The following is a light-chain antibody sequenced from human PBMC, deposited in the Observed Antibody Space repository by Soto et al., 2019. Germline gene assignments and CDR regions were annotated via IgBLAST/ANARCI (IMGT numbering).Light chain of an antibody. V-gene: IGLV1-40*01. CDR3: QAYDYSLTASV. Sequence: QSVLTQPPSVSGAPGQRVTLSCTWNISNLGAGYDVHWYQQLPGAAPKLVIFGNRNRPSGVPERFSGSKSGTSASLAITGLQAEDEADYYCQAYDYSLTASVFGGGTKVTVL. J-gene: IGLJ3*02. CDR2: GNR. CDR1: ISNLGAGYD.